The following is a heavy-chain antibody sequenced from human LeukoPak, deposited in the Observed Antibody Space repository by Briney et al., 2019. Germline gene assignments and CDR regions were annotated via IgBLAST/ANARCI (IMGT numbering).Heavy chain of an antibody. V-gene: IGHV3-21*01. D-gene: IGHD4-17*01. CDR1: GFTFSNYW. J-gene: IGHJ4*02. Sequence: GGSLRLSCAASGFTFSNYWMNWVRQAPGKGLEWVSSISSSSTYIYYADSVKGRFTISRDNAKNSLYLQMNSLRAEDTAVYYCVKTSYGDYSFDYWGQGTLVTVSS. CDR2: ISSSSTYI. CDR3: VKTSYGDYSFDY.